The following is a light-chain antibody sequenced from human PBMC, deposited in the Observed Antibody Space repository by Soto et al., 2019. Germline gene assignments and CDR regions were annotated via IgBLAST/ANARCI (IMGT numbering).Light chain of an antibody. J-gene: IGLJ3*02. Sequence: QSALTQPRSVSGSPGQSVTISCTGTSTDVGGYNYVSWYQQHPGKAPKVMIYDVSKRPSGVPDRFSGSKSGNTASLTISGLQADDEADYYCCSYAGSYTPNWVFGGGTKLTVL. V-gene: IGLV2-11*01. CDR1: STDVGGYNY. CDR3: CSYAGSYTPNWV. CDR2: DVS.